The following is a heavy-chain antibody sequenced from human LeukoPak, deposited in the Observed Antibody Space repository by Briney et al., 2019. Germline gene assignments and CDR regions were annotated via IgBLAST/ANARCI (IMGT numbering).Heavy chain of an antibody. Sequence: SQTLSLTYAISGDSVSNSRTAWNLIRQSPSRGLEWLGRAFYRSKWYNEYAMSVRGRITINPDTSQNHFSLQLNSVTPEDTAVYYCASETGRQRFWGYWYLDLWGRGTLVTVSS. CDR1: GDSVSNSRTA. D-gene: IGHD3-16*01. CDR2: AFYRSKWYN. J-gene: IGHJ2*01. V-gene: IGHV6-1*01. CDR3: ASETGRQRFWGYWYLDL.